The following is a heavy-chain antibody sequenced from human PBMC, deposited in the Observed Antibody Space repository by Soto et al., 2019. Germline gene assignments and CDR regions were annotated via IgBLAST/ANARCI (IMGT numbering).Heavy chain of an antibody. Sequence: PGGSLRLSCAPSGFTVNLYGVHWVRQAPGKGLEWVGLLWYGGIRQDYIDSVRGRFTISRDSSTNTVYLQMNSLRVEDTAVYFCVRENTPPFLDSWGQGTQVTVSS. J-gene: IGHJ4*02. CDR3: VRENTPPFLDS. CDR1: GFTVNLYG. D-gene: IGHD2-2*02. CDR2: LWYGGIRQ. V-gene: IGHV3-33*01.